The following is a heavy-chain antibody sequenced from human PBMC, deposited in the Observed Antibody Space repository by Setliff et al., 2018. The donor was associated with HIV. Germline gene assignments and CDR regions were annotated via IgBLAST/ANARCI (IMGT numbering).Heavy chain of an antibody. CDR3: ARDSIYYDILTGYDAFDI. Sequence: ASVKVSCKASGYTFTSYGISWVRQAPGQGLEWMGWISAYNGNTNYAQKLQGRVTMTTDTSTSTAYMELRSLRSDDTAVYYCARDSIYYDILTGYDAFDIWGQGTMVTVSS. CDR2: ISAYNGNT. V-gene: IGHV1-18*01. D-gene: IGHD3-9*01. J-gene: IGHJ3*02. CDR1: GYTFTSYG.